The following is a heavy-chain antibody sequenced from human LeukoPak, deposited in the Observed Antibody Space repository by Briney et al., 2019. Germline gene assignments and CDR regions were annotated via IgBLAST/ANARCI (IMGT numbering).Heavy chain of an antibody. Sequence: GGSLRLSCTAPGFIFSTCAMSWVPQAPGKGLEWVSRIGGGGGTTNYTDSVKGRFTISRDNSKNTLFLQMNSLRAEDTAVYYCAKDRSSSSWFDGYDFWGQGTMVTVSS. J-gene: IGHJ3*01. CDR3: AKDRSSSSWFDGYDF. CDR1: GFIFSTCA. D-gene: IGHD6-13*01. V-gene: IGHV3-23*01. CDR2: IGGGGGTT.